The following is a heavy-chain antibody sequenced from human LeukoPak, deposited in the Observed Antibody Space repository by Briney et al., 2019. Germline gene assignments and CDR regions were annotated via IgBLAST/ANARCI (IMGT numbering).Heavy chain of an antibody. CDR2: MNPNSGNT. V-gene: IGHV1-8*03. J-gene: IGHJ6*03. CDR3: ARGSVTLGYYYYYMDV. CDR1: GYTFTSYD. D-gene: IGHD4-11*01. Sequence: ASVKVSCKASGYTFTSYDINWVRQATGQGLEWMGWMNPNSGNTGYAQKFQGRVTITRNTSISTAYMELSSLRSEDTAVYYCARGSVTLGYYYYYMDVWGKGTTVTVSS.